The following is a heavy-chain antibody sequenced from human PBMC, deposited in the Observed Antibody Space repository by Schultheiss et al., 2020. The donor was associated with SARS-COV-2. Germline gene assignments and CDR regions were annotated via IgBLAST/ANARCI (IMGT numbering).Heavy chain of an antibody. D-gene: IGHD3-9*01. CDR1: GFTFNNFA. CDR3: ARSYYDILTGYYHYGMDV. CDR2: IYSCGST. V-gene: IGHV3-23*03. Sequence: GGSLRLSCTASGFTFNNFAMSWVRRAPGRGLEWVSVIYSCGSTYYADSVKGRFTISRDNSKNTLYLQMNSLRAEDTAVYYCARSYYDILTGYYHYGMDVWGQGTTVTVSS. J-gene: IGHJ6*02.